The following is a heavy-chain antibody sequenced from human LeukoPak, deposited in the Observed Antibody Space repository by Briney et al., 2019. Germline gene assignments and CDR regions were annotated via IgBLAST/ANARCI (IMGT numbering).Heavy chain of an antibody. CDR1: GGSLSGYY. Sequence: PSETLSLTCAVYGGSLSGYYWSWIRQPPGKGLEWIGEINHSGSTNYNPSLKSRVTISVDTSKNQFSLKLSSVTAADTAVYYCARAPSAARPTDYWGQGTLVTVSS. V-gene: IGHV4-34*01. J-gene: IGHJ4*02. CDR2: INHSGST. D-gene: IGHD6-6*01. CDR3: ARAPSAARPTDY.